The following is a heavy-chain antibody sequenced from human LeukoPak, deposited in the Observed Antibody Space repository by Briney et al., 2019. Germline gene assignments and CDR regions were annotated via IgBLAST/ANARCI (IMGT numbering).Heavy chain of an antibody. Sequence: PGGSLRLSCAASGFTFSNYAMSWLRQAPGKGLEWVAAIRGSGGSTYYGDSVKGRFTISRDDSKNTLYLHMNSLRADDTAVYYCAKSRETGTRYFDYWAQGTLVTVSS. J-gene: IGHJ4*02. V-gene: IGHV3-23*01. CDR1: GFTFSNYA. D-gene: IGHD1-7*01. CDR2: IRGSGGST. CDR3: AKSRETGTRYFDY.